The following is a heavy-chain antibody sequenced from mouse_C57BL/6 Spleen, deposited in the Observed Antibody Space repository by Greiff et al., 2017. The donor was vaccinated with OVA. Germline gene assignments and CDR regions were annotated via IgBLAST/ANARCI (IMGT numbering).Heavy chain of an antibody. D-gene: IGHD2-1*01. Sequence: QVQLKQPGAELVKPGASVKLSCKASGYTFTSYWMHWVKQRPGQGLEWIGMIHPNSGSTNYNEKFKSKATLTVDKSSSTAYMQLRSLTAEDSAVYYCAREVYGKYYYAMDYWGQGTSVTVSS. CDR2: IHPNSGST. CDR3: AREVYGKYYYAMDY. J-gene: IGHJ4*01. CDR1: GYTFTSYW. V-gene: IGHV1-64*01.